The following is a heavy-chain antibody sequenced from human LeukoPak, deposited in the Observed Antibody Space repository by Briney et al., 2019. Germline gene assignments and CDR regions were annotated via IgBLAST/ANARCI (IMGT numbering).Heavy chain of an antibody. V-gene: IGHV3-30*02. D-gene: IGHD3-10*01. CDR2: IRYDGSNK. CDR1: GFTFSSYW. CDR3: ARVNPDMVRGGYFDY. Sequence: GGSLRLSCAASGFTFSSYWMSWVRQAPGKGLEWVAFIRYDGSNKYYAGSVKGRFTISRDNSKNTLYLQMNSLRAEDTALYHCARVNPDMVRGGYFDYWGQGTLVTVSS. J-gene: IGHJ4*02.